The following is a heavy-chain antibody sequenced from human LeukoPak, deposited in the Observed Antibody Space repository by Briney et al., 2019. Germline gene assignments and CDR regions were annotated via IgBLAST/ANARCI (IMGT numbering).Heavy chain of an antibody. CDR3: ASTRSSWFSHWFNP. V-gene: IGHV4-39*01. Sequence: SETLSLTCTVSGGXITSSTQYWGWIRQPPGKGLEWTGSIYYSGSTYYNPSLKSRVTISVDTSENQFSLKLSSLTAADTAVYYCASTRSSWFSHWFNPWGQGTLVTVSS. CDR2: IYYSGST. J-gene: IGHJ5*02. D-gene: IGHD6-13*01. CDR1: GGXITSSTQY.